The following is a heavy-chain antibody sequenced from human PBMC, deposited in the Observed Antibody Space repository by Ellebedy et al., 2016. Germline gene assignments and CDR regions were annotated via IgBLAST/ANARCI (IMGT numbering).Heavy chain of an antibody. CDR1: GFSFSNYA. D-gene: IGHD5-12*01. Sequence: GESLKISCSASGFSFSNYAMSWVRQAPGKGLEWVSVVDGDGLDTKFYAESVKGRFTTSRDDSKNTLYLQMNSLRSEDTAVYFCAKSPRVMATILDYWGLGTPVTVSS. V-gene: IGHV3-23*01. CDR2: VDGDGLDTK. CDR3: AKSPRVMATILDY. J-gene: IGHJ4*01.